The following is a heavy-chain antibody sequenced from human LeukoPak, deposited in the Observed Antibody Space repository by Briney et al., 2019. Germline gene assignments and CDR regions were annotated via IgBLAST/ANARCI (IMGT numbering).Heavy chain of an antibody. CDR2: MNPNSGNT. CDR1: GYTFTSYD. J-gene: IGHJ6*03. D-gene: IGHD3-10*01. V-gene: IGHV1-8*03. Sequence: ASVKVSCKASGYTFTSYDINWVRQATGQGLEWRGWMNPNSGNTGYAQKFQGRVTITRNTSISTAYMELSSLRSEDTAVYYCARGEYYYGSGSNYMDVWGKGTTVTVSS. CDR3: ARGEYYYGSGSNYMDV.